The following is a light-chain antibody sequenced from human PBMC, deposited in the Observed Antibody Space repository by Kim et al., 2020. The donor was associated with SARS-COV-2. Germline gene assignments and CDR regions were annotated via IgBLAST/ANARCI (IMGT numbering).Light chain of an antibody. CDR1: QGISNW. V-gene: IGKV1-12*01. J-gene: IGKJ4*01. CDR2: DAT. CDR3: QQINSVPLT. Sequence: ASAGAIITIHCRASQGISNWLAWYQQKPGKAPKLLIHDATRLESGVPSRFSGSGSGTDFTLTISSLRPEDSATYYCQQINSVPLTFGGGTKVEIK.